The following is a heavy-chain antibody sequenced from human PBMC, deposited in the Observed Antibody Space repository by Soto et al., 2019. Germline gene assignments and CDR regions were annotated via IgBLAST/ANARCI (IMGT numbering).Heavy chain of an antibody. CDR2: IIPIFGTA. V-gene: IGHV1-69*12. D-gene: IGHD4-17*01. J-gene: IGHJ6*02. CDR3: TRVACKRYGDYASVNYNYYGMDV. CDR1: GGTFSSYA. Sequence: QVQLVQSGAEVKKPGSSVKVSCKASGGTFSSYAISWVRQAPGQGLEWMGGIIPIFGTANYAQKFQGRVTITADECTRTAYMEMSGLRYEDTAVYYCTRVACKRYGDYASVNYNYYGMDVWGQGTTVTV.